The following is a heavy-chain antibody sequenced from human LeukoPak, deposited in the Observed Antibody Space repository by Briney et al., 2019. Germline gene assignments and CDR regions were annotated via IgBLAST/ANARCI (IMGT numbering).Heavy chain of an antibody. CDR2: ISGSGCST. J-gene: IGHJ4*02. D-gene: IGHD3-10*01. CDR1: GFTFSSYA. CDR3: AKTPKIRGVSNFDY. Sequence: PGGSLRLSCAASGFTFSSYAFSWVRQPPGKGLEWVSGISGSGCSTYYADSVKGRFSIYRDNSKKMLYLQMNSLRTADTAVYYCAKTPKIRGVSNFDYWGQGTLVTVSS. V-gene: IGHV3-23*01.